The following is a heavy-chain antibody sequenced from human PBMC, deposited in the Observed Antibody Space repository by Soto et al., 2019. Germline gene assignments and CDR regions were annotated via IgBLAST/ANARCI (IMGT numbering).Heavy chain of an antibody. J-gene: IGHJ5*02. CDR3: ARGRGRYSSGWSWFDP. CDR1: GGTIRSPDW. V-gene: IGHV4-4*02. Sequence: SETLSLTCNVPGGTIRSPDWWTWVRQPPGKGLEWIGEIFQSGSTNYTPSLESRVTISVDKSKNQFSLTWTSVTAADTAVYFCARGRGRYSSGWSWFDPWGQGILVTVSS. D-gene: IGHD6-19*01. CDR2: IFQSGST.